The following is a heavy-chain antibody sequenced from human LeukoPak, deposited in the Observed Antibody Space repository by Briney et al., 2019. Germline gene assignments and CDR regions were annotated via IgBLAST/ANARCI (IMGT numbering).Heavy chain of an antibody. CDR1: GFTFSSYG. D-gene: IGHD3-10*01. V-gene: IGHV3-30*18. Sequence: PGGSLRLSCEASGFTFSSYGMHWVRRAPGKGLEWMTVISHDGSNKYYVDSVKGRFTISRDNSKSTLYLQMNSLRPEDTAVYYCAKEGYYGSGSFPDSWGQGTLVTVSS. CDR2: ISHDGSNK. CDR3: AKEGYYGSGSFPDS. J-gene: IGHJ4*02.